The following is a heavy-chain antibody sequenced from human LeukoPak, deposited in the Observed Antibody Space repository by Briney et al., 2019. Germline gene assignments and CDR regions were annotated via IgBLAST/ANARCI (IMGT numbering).Heavy chain of an antibody. CDR2: INPNSGGT. J-gene: IGHJ5*02. V-gene: IGHV1-2*02. Sequence: GASVKVSCKASGDTFTGYYIHWVRQAPGQGLEWMGWINPNSGGTNYAQKFQGRVTMTTDTSMSTAYMELSRLTSDDTAVYYCARAGGRSWFDPWGQGTLVTVSS. CDR3: ARAGGRSWFDP. CDR1: GDTFTGYY.